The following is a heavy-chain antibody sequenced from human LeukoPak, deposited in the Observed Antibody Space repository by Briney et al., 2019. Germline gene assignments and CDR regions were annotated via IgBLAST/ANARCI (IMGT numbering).Heavy chain of an antibody. V-gene: IGHV4-4*07. J-gene: IGHJ4*02. CDR3: ARDLGDGYSSGPFDY. CDR1: GGSMSSYS. Sequence: SETLSLTCTVSGGSMSSYSWSWIRQPAGKGLEWIGRVYTSGRTNYNPSLKSRVTMSVDTSKNQFSLKLTSVTAADTAVYYCARDLGDGYSSGPFDYWGQGTLVTVSS. D-gene: IGHD5-24*01. CDR2: VYTSGRT.